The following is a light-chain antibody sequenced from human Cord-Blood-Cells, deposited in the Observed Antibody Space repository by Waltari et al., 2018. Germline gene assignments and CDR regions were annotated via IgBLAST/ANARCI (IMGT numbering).Light chain of an antibody. CDR2: KDS. J-gene: IGLJ2*01. CDR3: QSADSSGTYL. Sequence: YELPQPPSVSVSPGPTARITCSGGALPKQYAYWYQQKPGQAPVLVIYKDSERPSGIPARFSGSSSGTTVTVTISGVQAEDEADYYCQSADSSGTYLFGGGTKLTVL. V-gene: IGLV3-25*02. CDR1: ALPKQY.